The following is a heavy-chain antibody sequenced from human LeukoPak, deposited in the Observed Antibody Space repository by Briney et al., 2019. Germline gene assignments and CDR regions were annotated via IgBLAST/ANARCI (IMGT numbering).Heavy chain of an antibody. CDR3: ARHRAYSSSSPFDY. V-gene: IGHV4-59*08. Sequence: PSETLSLTCTVSGGSVSSYYWSWIRQPPGKGLEWIGYIYYTGSTNYNPSLKSRVTMFVDMSKNQFSLRLSSVTAADTAVYYCARHRAYSSSSPFDYWGQGTLVTVSS. D-gene: IGHD6-6*01. CDR1: GGSVSSYY. J-gene: IGHJ4*02. CDR2: IYYTGST.